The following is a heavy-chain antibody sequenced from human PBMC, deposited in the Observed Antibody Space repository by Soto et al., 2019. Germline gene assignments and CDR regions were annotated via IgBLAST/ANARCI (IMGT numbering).Heavy chain of an antibody. J-gene: IGHJ5*02. CDR3: AREESSLTGMNALEP. CDR1: GGTFSSYA. D-gene: IGHD3-9*01. V-gene: IGHV1-69*13. CDR2: IIPIFGTA. Sequence: SVKVSCKASGGTFSSYAISWVRHAPGQGLEWMGGIIPIFGTANYAQKFQGRVTITADESTSTAYMELSSLRSEDTAVYYCAREESSLTGMNALEPWGQGTLVTVAS.